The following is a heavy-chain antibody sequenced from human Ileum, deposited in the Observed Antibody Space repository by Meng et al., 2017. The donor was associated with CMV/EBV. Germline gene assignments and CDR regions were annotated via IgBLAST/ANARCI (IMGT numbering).Heavy chain of an antibody. J-gene: IGHJ6*02. CDR1: GYTFTAYY. V-gene: IGHV1-2*02. Sequence: ASVKVSCKSSGYTFTAYYIHWVRQAPGQGLEWMGWINPNTGATNYAQKFQDRVTMTRDTSISTAYMELSRLRSDDTALYFCAREEGAYLHNDYYYGMDVWGLGTTVTVSS. D-gene: IGHD1-26*01. CDR2: INPNTGAT. CDR3: AREEGAYLHNDYYYGMDV.